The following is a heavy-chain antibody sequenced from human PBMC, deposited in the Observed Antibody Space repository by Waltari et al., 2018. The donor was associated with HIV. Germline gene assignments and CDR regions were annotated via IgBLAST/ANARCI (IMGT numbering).Heavy chain of an antibody. Sequence: EVQLVESGGGLVKPGGSLRLSCVGSGFTFKIAWINWVRQAPGKGLEWVGRSKSKSEGGTVDYGDPVRGRFSISRDDSQNTVFLQMNSLKTEDTAVYYCTRKAFSGSYYDSWGQGALVTVSS. CDR1: GFTFKIAW. CDR3: TRKAFSGSYYDS. D-gene: IGHD1-26*01. V-gene: IGHV3-15*01. J-gene: IGHJ4*02. CDR2: SKSKSEGGTV.